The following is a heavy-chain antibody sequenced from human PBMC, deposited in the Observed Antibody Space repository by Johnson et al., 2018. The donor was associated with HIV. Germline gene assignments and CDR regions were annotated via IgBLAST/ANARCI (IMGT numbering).Heavy chain of an antibody. CDR2: ISSSGSSI. CDR3: ARNRYYYDSSGYYPGAFDI. J-gene: IGHJ3*02. D-gene: IGHD3-22*01. Sequence: QVQLVEGGGGLVKPGWSLRLSWAASGCTFGDYYMTWIRQAPGKGLEWDSYISSSGSSIYYADTEQGRITICRDKAKNAPYLQMNSLRAEDTAVYYCARNRYYYDSSGYYPGAFDIWGQVTMVTVSS. CDR1: GCTFGDYY. V-gene: IGHV3-11*04.